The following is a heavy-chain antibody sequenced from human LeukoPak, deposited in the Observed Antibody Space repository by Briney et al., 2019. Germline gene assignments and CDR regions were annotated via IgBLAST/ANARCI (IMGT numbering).Heavy chain of an antibody. Sequence: GGSLRLSCAASGFTFSSYSMNWVRQAPGKGLEWVSSISSSSSYIYYADSVKGRFTISRDNAKNSLYLQVNSLRAEDTAVYYCARDSLARSGYGTKKIDYWGQGTLVTVSS. D-gene: IGHD5-12*01. CDR3: ARDSLARSGYGTKKIDY. CDR2: ISSSSSYI. J-gene: IGHJ4*02. V-gene: IGHV3-21*01. CDR1: GFTFSSYS.